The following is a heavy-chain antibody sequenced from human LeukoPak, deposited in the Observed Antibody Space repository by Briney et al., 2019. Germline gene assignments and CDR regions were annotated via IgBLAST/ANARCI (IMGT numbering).Heavy chain of an antibody. CDR2: IIPIFGTA. Sequence: ASVKVSCKASGGRFSSYAISWVRQAPGQGLEWMGGIIPIFGTANYAQKFQGRVTITADKSTSTAYMELSSLRSEDTAVYYCARDSGPVVTPGWYFDLWGRGTLVTVSS. D-gene: IGHD4-23*01. CDR3: ARDSGPVVTPGWYFDL. CDR1: GGRFSSYA. J-gene: IGHJ2*01. V-gene: IGHV1-69*06.